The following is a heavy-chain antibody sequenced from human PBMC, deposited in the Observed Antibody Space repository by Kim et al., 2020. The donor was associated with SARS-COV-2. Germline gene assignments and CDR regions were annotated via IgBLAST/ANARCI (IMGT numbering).Heavy chain of an antibody. J-gene: IGHJ6*02. Sequence: GGSLRLSCAASGFTFSSYGMHWVRQAPGKGLEWVAVISYDGSNKYYADSVKGRFTISRDNSKNTLYLQMNSLRAEDTALYYCAKDLWRRAPYYGMDVWGQGTTVTVSS. V-gene: IGHV3-30*18. D-gene: IGHD3-16*01. CDR1: GFTFSSYG. CDR2: ISYDGSNK. CDR3: AKDLWRRAPYYGMDV.